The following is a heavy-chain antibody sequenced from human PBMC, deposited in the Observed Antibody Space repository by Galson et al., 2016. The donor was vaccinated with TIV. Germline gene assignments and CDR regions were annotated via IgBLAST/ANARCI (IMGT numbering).Heavy chain of an antibody. CDR2: FVAQHDEM. D-gene: IGHD1-26*01. Sequence: SGAEVKKTGESLKISCKVSGYTLSEVSIHWVRQAPGKGLEWMGGFVAQHDEMICAQKFQGRVTMTEDTSTDTAYMDLRSLRSDDTAVHYCATRPSGIYSFDQWGQGTLVAVSS. V-gene: IGHV1-24*01. CDR1: GYTLSEVS. J-gene: IGHJ4*02. CDR3: ATRPSGIYSFDQ.